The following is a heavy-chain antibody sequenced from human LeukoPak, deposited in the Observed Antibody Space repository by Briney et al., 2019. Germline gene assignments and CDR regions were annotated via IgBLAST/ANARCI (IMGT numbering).Heavy chain of an antibody. CDR2: IYCSGST. Sequence: PSETLSLTCTVSGGSISSGGYYWSWIRQHPGKGLEWIGYIYCSGSTYYNPSLKSRVTISVDTSKNQFSLKLSSVTAADTAVYYCAVMDYGDYGMDVWGQGTTVTVSS. V-gene: IGHV4-31*03. D-gene: IGHD4-17*01. J-gene: IGHJ6*02. CDR1: GGSISSGGYY. CDR3: AVMDYGDYGMDV.